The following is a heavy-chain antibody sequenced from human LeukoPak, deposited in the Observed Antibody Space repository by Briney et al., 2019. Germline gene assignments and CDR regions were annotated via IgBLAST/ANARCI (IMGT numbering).Heavy chain of an antibody. CDR2: IYSGGST. Sequence: GGSLRLSCAASGFTVSSNYMSWVRQAPGKGLEWVSVIYSGGSTYYADSVKGRFTISRDNSKNTLYLQMNSLRAEDTAVYYCARVYSSSWYREGAIDIWGQGTMVTVSS. J-gene: IGHJ3*02. D-gene: IGHD6-13*01. V-gene: IGHV3-66*01. CDR3: ARVYSSSWYREGAIDI. CDR1: GFTVSSNY.